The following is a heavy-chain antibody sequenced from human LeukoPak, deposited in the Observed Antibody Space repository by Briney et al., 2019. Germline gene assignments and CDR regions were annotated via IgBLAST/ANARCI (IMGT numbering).Heavy chain of an antibody. CDR1: GFTFSSYA. CDR3: AKYLSEYSGSYQYYFDY. CDR2: ISYDGSNK. Sequence: GGSLRLSCAASGFTFSSYAMHWVRQAPGKGLEWVAVISYDGSNKYYADSVKGRFTISRDNSKNTLYLQMNSLRAEDTAVYYCAKYLSEYSGSYQYYFDYWGQGTLVTVSS. D-gene: IGHD1-26*01. V-gene: IGHV3-30-3*02. J-gene: IGHJ4*02.